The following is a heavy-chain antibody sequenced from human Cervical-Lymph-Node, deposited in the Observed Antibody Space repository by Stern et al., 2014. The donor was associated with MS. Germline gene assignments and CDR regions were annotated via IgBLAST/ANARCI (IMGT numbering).Heavy chain of an antibody. V-gene: IGHV4-34*01. J-gene: IGHJ4*02. Sequence: VQLQQWGAGLFKPSETLSLTCAVYGGSFSGYYWSWIRQPPGKGLEWFGEIHHSGSTNYNPSLQIRVHLSLDTSRNPFAQYRCFVTAADTAVYYCARRYYDSSGYLPYYFDYWGQGTLVTVSS. CDR2: IHHSGST. D-gene: IGHD3-22*01. CDR1: GGSFSGYY. CDR3: ARRYYDSSGYLPYYFDY.